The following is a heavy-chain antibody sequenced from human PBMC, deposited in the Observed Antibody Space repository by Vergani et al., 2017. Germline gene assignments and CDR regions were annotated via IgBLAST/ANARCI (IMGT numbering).Heavy chain of an antibody. CDR1: GGSISSSSYY. V-gene: IGHV4-39*01. Sequence: QLQLQESGPGLVKPSETLSLTCTVSGGSISSSSYYWGWIRQPPGKGLEWIGSIYYSGSTYYNPSLKSRVTISVDTSKNQFSLKLSSVTAADTAVYYCATSGGGLRSMFDPWGQGTLVTVSS. D-gene: IGHD2-15*01. J-gene: IGHJ5*02. CDR2: IYYSGST. CDR3: ATSGGGLRSMFDP.